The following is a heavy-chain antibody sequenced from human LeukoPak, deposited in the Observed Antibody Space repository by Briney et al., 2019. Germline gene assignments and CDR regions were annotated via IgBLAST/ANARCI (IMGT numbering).Heavy chain of an antibody. CDR1: GESVSTNVAA. V-gene: IGHV6-1*01. J-gene: IGHJ5*02. CDR2: TYYTSKWYN. CDR3: VREGGRRLDP. Sequence: SQTLSLTCAISGESVSTNVAAWNWIRQSPSRGPEWLGRTYYTSKWYNDYVVSLKSRISINPDTAKNQISLQLKSVTPEDTAVYYCVREGGRRLDPWGQGTLVTVSS.